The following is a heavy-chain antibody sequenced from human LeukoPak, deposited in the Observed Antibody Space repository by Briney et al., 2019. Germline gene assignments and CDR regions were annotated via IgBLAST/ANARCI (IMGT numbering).Heavy chain of an antibody. J-gene: IGHJ5*02. CDR1: GFTFRTYT. D-gene: IGHD4-23*01. CDR2: ISYDGYYK. Sequence: PGRSLRLSCAASGFTFRTYTMHWVRQAPGKGLEWVASISYDGYYKYYAESVKGPFIISRDNSKNTLYLHINSLRADDTAVYYCGSAGAVTDSFVHWGEGTLVIVSS. CDR3: GSAGAVTDSFVH. V-gene: IGHV3-30-3*01.